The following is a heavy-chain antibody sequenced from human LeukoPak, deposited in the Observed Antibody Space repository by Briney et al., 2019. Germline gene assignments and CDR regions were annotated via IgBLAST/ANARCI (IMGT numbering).Heavy chain of an antibody. Sequence: ASVKVSRKASGYTFTSYYMHWVRQAPGQGLEWMGIINPSGGSTSYAQKFQGRVTMTRDTSTSTVYMELSSLRSEDTAVYYCAREANGYKFLDYWGQGTLVTVSS. J-gene: IGHJ4*02. CDR3: AREANGYKFLDY. CDR2: INPSGGST. D-gene: IGHD1-1*01. CDR1: GYTFTSYY. V-gene: IGHV1-46*01.